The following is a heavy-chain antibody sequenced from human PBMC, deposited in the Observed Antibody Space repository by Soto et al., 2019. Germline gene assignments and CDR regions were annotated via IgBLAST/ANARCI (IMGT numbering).Heavy chain of an antibody. CDR3: ARGGDVFEY. D-gene: IGHD3-16*01. CDR2: TSYDGSNK. V-gene: IGHV3-30*03. CDR1: GFVFGGYG. Sequence: QVQLVESGGGVVRPGKSLTVSCTGSGFVFGGYGIHWVRQTPGKGLEWLAMTSYDGSNKYFADSVKGRFTISRDNSKNTVYLQMDNLRLEDTAVYYCARGGDVFEYWGRGTLVTVSS. J-gene: IGHJ4*02.